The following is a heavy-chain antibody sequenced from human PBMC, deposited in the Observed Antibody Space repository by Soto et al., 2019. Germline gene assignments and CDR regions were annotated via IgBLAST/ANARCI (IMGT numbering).Heavy chain of an antibody. CDR2: IIPIFGTA. CDR1: GGPFSSYA. V-gene: IGHV1-69*01. CDR3: AREESGARGDLFDY. Sequence: QVQLVQSGAEVMKPGSSVKVSCKASGGPFSSYAISWVRQAPGQGLEGMGGIIPIFGTADYAQKFQGRVTITADECTSTDYMELSSLRSEDTAVYYCAREESGARGDLFDYWGQGTLVTVSS. J-gene: IGHJ4*02. D-gene: IGHD2-21*02.